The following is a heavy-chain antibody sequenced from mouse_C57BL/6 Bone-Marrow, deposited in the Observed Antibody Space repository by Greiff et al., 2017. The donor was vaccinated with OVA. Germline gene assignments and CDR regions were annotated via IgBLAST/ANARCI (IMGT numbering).Heavy chain of an antibody. CDR3: ARHFYNYGSSYDFDY. Sequence: EVQLQESGGDLVKPGGSLKLSCAASGFTFSSYGMSWVRQTPDQRLEWVATISSGGSYTYYPDSVKGRFTIPRDNANNTPYLQLSSLKSEDTAMYYCARHFYNYGSSYDFDYWGQGTTLTVAS. J-gene: IGHJ2*01. D-gene: IGHD1-1*01. V-gene: IGHV5-6*01. CDR1: GFTFSSYG. CDR2: ISSGGSYT.